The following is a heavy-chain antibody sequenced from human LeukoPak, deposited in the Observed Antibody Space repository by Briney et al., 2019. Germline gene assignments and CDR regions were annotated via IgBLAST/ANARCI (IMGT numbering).Heavy chain of an antibody. CDR3: ARDRPFLWGVVKAYDY. Sequence: ASVKVSCKASGYTFTSYGISWVRQAPGQGLEWMGWISAYNGNTNYAQKLQGRVTMTTDTSTSTAYMELRSLRSDDTAVYYCARDRPFLWGVVKAYDYWGQGTLVTVSS. D-gene: IGHD3-3*01. CDR2: ISAYNGNT. J-gene: IGHJ4*02. V-gene: IGHV1-18*01. CDR1: GYTFTSYG.